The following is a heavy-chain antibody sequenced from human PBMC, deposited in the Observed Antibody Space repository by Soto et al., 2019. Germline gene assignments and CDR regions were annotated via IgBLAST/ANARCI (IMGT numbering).Heavy chain of an antibody. J-gene: IGHJ6*02. D-gene: IGHD3-22*01. Sequence: SVKVSCKASGGTFSSYAISWVRQAPGQGLEWMGGIIPIFGTANYAQKFQGRVTITADESTSTAYMELSSLRSEDTAVYYCARSYYDSSGYFHGMDVWGQGXTVTVYS. CDR3: ARSYYDSSGYFHGMDV. CDR2: IIPIFGTA. CDR1: GGTFSSYA. V-gene: IGHV1-69*13.